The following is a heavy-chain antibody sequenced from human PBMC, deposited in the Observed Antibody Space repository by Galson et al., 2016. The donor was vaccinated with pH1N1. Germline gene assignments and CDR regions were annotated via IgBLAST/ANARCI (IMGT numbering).Heavy chain of an antibody. CDR2: IKQDGSEK. CDR1: GFPFSTYW. CDR3: ARVRPEWELGGNWFDP. Sequence: SLRLSCAASGFPFSTYWMHWVRQAPGKGLEWVANIKQDGSEKYSVDSVKGRFPISRDNAKNSLYLQMNTLRAEATAVYYCARVRPEWELGGNWFDPWGQGTLVTVSS. D-gene: IGHD1-26*01. J-gene: IGHJ5*02. V-gene: IGHV3-7*01.